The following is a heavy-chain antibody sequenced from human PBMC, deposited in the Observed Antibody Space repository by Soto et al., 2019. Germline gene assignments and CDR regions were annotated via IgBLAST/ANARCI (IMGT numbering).Heavy chain of an antibody. V-gene: IGHV3-23*01. D-gene: IGHD2-2*02. CDR2: ISGSGGST. CDR1: GFTFSSYA. J-gene: IGHJ6*02. Sequence: LRLSCAASGFTFSSYAMSWVRQAPGKGLEWVSTISGSGGSTYYADSVKGRFTISRDNSKNTLYLQMNSLRAEDTAVYYCAKDRGYCSSTSCYSPYYYYGMDVWGQGTTVTVSS. CDR3: AKDRGYCSSTSCYSPYYYYGMDV.